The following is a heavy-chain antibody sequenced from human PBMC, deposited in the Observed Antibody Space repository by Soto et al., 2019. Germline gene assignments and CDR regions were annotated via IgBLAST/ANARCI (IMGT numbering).Heavy chain of an antibody. CDR2: IIPVFTRL. Sequence: QVHLIQSGAEVTKPGSSVKVSCEASEGTFDSFSINWVRQAPGQGLEWMGGIIPVFTRLNYARKFQGRVTITADGSSNKVYMELTSVTSEDTAVYFCARDAYGLDVWGKGTSVTVSS. CDR1: EGTFDSFS. J-gene: IGHJ6*04. CDR3: ARDAYGLDV. V-gene: IGHV1-69*01.